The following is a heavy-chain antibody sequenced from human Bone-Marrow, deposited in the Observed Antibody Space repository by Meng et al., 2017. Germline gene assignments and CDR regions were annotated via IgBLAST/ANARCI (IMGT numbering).Heavy chain of an antibody. V-gene: IGHV4-34*01. Sequence: SETLSLTCAVYGGSFSGYYWSWIRQPPGKGLEWIGEINHSGSTNYNPSLKSRVTISVDTSKNQFSLKLSSVTAADTAVYYCARDRYMGQLDYWGQGTLVTVSS. D-gene: IGHD2-2*01. CDR3: ARDRYMGQLDY. J-gene: IGHJ4*02. CDR1: GGSFSGYY. CDR2: INHSGST.